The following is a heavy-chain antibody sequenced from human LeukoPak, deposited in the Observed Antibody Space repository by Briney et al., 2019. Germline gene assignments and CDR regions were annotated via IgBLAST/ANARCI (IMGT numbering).Heavy chain of an antibody. CDR3: ARDWASRYDSSGYIDY. D-gene: IGHD3-22*01. J-gene: IGHJ4*02. V-gene: IGHV1-18*01. CDR2: ISAYNGNT. Sequence: ASVKVSCKASGYTFTSYGISWVRQAPGQGLEWMGWISAYNGNTNYAQKLQGRVTMTTDTSTNTAYMELRSLRSDDTAVYYCARDWASRYDSSGYIDYWGQVTRVTVSS. CDR1: GYTFTSYG.